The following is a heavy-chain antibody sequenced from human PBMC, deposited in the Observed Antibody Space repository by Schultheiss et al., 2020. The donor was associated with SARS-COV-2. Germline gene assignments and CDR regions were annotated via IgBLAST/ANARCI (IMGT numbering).Heavy chain of an antibody. V-gene: IGHV3-23*01. CDR1: GFTFSSYA. D-gene: IGHD4-17*01. Sequence: GGSLILSCAASGFTFSSYAMSWVRQAPGKGLEWVSAISGSGGSTYYADSVKGRFTISRDNSKNTLYLQMNSLRAEDTAVYYCTTTDGDYSFDAFDTWGQGTMVTVAS. J-gene: IGHJ3*02. CDR2: ISGSGGST. CDR3: TTTDGDYSFDAFDT.